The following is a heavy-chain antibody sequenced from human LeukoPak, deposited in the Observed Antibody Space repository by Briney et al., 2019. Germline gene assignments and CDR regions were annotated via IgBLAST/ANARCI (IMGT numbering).Heavy chain of an antibody. CDR2: IYYSGST. Sequence: RPSETLSLTCTVSGASISSYYWSWIRQPPGKGLEWIGYIYYSGSTNYNPSLKSRVTISVDTSKNQFSLKLSSVTAADTAVYYCASPHLGYCSGGSCYSFPPPFQHWGQGTLVTVSS. V-gene: IGHV4-59*12. J-gene: IGHJ1*01. CDR3: ASPHLGYCSGGSCYSFPPPFQH. CDR1: GASISSYY. D-gene: IGHD2-15*01.